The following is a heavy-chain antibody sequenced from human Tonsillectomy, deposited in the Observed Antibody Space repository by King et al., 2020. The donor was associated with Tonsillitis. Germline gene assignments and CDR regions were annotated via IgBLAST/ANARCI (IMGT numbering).Heavy chain of an antibody. V-gene: IGHV3-30*18. Sequence: VQLVESGGGVVQPGRSLRLSCAASGFTFSNYGMHWLRQAPGKGLEWVALIAYDASYENYADSVKGRFAISRDNSKNTLHLEMHSLRVEDTAVYYCAKDGIGLLEWYFDLWGRGALVIVSS. CDR1: GFTFSNYG. D-gene: IGHD3-16*01. J-gene: IGHJ2*01. CDR2: IAYDASYE. CDR3: AKDGIGLLEWYFDL.